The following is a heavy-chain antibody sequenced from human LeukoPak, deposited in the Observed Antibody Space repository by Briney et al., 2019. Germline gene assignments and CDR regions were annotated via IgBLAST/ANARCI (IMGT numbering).Heavy chain of an antibody. CDR2: IYYSGST. D-gene: IGHD3-10*01. CDR3: ARDERWFGELWGYYYYYGMDV. J-gene: IGHJ6*02. Sequence: PSETLSLTCTVSGGSISSGDYYWSWIRQPPGKGLEWIGYIYYSGSTYYNPSLKSRVTISVDTSKNQFSLKLSSVTAADTAVYYCARDERWFGELWGYYYYYGMDVWGQGTTVTVSS. V-gene: IGHV4-30-4*01. CDR1: GGSISSGDYY.